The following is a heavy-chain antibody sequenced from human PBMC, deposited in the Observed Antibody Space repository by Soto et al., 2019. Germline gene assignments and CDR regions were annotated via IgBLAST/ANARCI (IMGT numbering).Heavy chain of an antibody. J-gene: IGHJ4*02. CDR1: GFTFNIYW. CDR3: ARDNWNSY. Sequence: EVQLVESGGGLVQPGGSLRLSCVACGFTFNIYWMHWVRQAPGKGLEWVSRIDNDGSATTYADSVKGRFTISRDNAKNTLFLQMNTLRVDDTAVYYCARDNWNSYWGQGTLVTVSS. CDR2: IDNDGSAT. D-gene: IGHD1-1*01. V-gene: IGHV3-74*01.